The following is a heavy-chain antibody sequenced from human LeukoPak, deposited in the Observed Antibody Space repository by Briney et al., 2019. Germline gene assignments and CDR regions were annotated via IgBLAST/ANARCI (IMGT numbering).Heavy chain of an antibody. CDR2: IIPIFGTA. Sequence: GASVKLSCTASGGTFSSYAISWVRQAPGQGLEWMGRIIPIFGTANYAQKFQGRVTITADESTSTAYMELSSLRSEDTAVYYCARESYCSGGSCTVAFDIWGQGTMVTVSS. CDR3: ARESYCSGGSCTVAFDI. CDR1: GGTFSSYA. V-gene: IGHV1-69*15. J-gene: IGHJ3*02. D-gene: IGHD2-15*01.